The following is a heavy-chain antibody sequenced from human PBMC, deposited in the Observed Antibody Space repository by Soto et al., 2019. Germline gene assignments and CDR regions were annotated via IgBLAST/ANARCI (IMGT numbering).Heavy chain of an antibody. Sequence: QVQLVESGGGVVQPGRSLRLSCAASGFTFSSYAMHWVRQAPGKGLEWVAVISYDGSNKYYADSVKGRFTISRDNSKNTLYLQINSLRAEDTAVYYCSRDPPRHKYYFDYWGQGTLVTVSS. J-gene: IGHJ4*02. CDR3: SRDPPRHKYYFDY. CDR1: GFTFSSYA. V-gene: IGHV3-30-3*01. CDR2: ISYDGSNK.